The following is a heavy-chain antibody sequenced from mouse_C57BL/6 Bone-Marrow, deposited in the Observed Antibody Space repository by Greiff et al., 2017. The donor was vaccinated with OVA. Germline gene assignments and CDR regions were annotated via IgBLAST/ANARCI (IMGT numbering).Heavy chain of an antibody. CDR3: ARRGPYYGSSWFAY. V-gene: IGHV1-81*01. Sequence: VQLQQSGAELARPGASVKLSCKASGYTFTSYGISWVKQRTGQGLEWIGEIYPRSGNTYYNEKFKGKATLTADKSSSTAYMELRSLTSEDSAVYVCARRGPYYGSSWFAYWGQGTLVTVSA. CDR2: IYPRSGNT. D-gene: IGHD1-1*01. J-gene: IGHJ3*01. CDR1: GYTFTSYG.